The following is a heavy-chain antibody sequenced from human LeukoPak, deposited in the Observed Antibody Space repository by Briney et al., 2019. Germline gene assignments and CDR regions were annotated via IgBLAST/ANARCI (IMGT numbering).Heavy chain of an antibody. CDR1: GYTFTSYG. D-gene: IGHD3-22*01. CDR2: ISAYNGNT. CDR3: ARVMYYYDSSGLFDY. V-gene: IGHV1-18*01. J-gene: IGHJ4*02. Sequence: ASVKVSCEASGYTFTSYGISWVRQAPGQGLEWMGWISAYNGNTNYAQKLQGRVTMTTDTSTSTAYVELRSLRSDDTAVYYCARVMYYYDSSGLFDYWGQGTLVTVSS.